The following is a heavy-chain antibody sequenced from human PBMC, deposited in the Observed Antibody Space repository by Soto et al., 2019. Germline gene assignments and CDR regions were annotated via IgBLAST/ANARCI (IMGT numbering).Heavy chain of an antibody. J-gene: IGHJ4*02. D-gene: IGHD3-9*01. Sequence: QVQLVQSGAEVKKPGASVKVSCKASGYTFTSYGISWVRQAPGQGLEWMGWISAYNGNTNYAQKLQGRVTMTTATSTSTAYMELRSLRSDDTAVYYCARERRYFDWFVYFDYWGQGTLVTVSS. CDR2: ISAYNGNT. CDR1: GYTFTSYG. CDR3: ARERRYFDWFVYFDY. V-gene: IGHV1-18*01.